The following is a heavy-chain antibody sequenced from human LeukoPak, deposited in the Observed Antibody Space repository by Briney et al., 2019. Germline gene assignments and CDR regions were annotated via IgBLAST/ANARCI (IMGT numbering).Heavy chain of an antibody. D-gene: IGHD1-1*01. CDR2: IYTSGST. CDR1: GGSISSGSYY. CDR3: ARDYDSDGQLRGLDY. J-gene: IGHJ4*02. V-gene: IGHV4-61*02. Sequence: SQTLSLTCTVSGGSISSGSYYWSWIRQPAGKGLEWIGRIYTSGSTNYNPSLESRVTISVDTSKNQFSLKLSSVTAADTAVYYCARDYDSDGQLRGLDYWGQGTLVTVSS.